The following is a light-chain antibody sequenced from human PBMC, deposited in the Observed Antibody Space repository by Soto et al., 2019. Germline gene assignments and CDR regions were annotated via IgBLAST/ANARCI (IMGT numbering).Light chain of an antibody. CDR2: WAS. CDR3: QQYESTPPT. J-gene: IGKJ2*01. CDR1: QSVSSY. V-gene: IGKV3-11*01. Sequence: EIVLTQSPATLSLSPGERATLSCRASQSVSSYLAWYQQKPGQAPKLLIYWASTRESGVPDRFSGSGSGTDFTLTITSLQAEDVAVYYCQQYESTPPTFGQGTKLEIK.